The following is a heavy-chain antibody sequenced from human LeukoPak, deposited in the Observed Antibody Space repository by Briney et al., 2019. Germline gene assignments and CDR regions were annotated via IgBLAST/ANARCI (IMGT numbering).Heavy chain of an antibody. CDR3: ARTVGATTAY. CDR2: IYYSGST. CDR1: GGSISSSSYY. D-gene: IGHD1-26*01. J-gene: IGHJ4*02. V-gene: IGHV4-39*01. Sequence: SETLSLTCTVSGGSISSSSYYWGWIRQPPGKGLEWIGSIYYSGSTYYNPSLKSRVTISVDTSKNQFSLKLSSVTAADTAVYYCARTVGATTAYWGQGTLVTVPS.